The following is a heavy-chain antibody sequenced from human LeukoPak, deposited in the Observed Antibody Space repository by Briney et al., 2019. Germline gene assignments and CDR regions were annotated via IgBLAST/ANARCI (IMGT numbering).Heavy chain of an antibody. CDR3: ARDGSMVRGVIITDYGMDV. CDR1: GFTFSSYA. V-gene: IGHV3-30*04. CDR2: ISYDGSNK. D-gene: IGHD3-10*01. Sequence: PGGSLRLSRAASGFTFSSYAMHWVRQAPGKGLEWVAVISYDGSNKYYADSVKGRFTISRDNSKNTLYLQMNSLRAEDTAVYYCARDGSMVRGVIITDYGMDVWGKGTTVTVSS. J-gene: IGHJ6*04.